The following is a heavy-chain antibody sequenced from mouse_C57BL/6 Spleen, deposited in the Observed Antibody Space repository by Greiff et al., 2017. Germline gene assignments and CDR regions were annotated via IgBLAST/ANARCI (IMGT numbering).Heavy chain of an antibody. Sequence: VQPQQSGPELVKPGASVKISCKASGYSFTGYYMNWVKQSPEKSLEWIGEINPSTGGTTYNQKFKAKATLTVDKSSSTAYMQLKSLTSEDSAVYYCASHYYGSQYYFDYWGQGTTLTVSS. CDR3: ASHYYGSQYYFDY. V-gene: IGHV1-42*01. J-gene: IGHJ2*01. D-gene: IGHD1-1*01. CDR2: INPSTGGT. CDR1: GYSFTGYY.